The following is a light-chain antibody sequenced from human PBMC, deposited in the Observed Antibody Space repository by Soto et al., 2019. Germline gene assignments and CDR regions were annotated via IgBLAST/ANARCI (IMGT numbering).Light chain of an antibody. CDR3: LSYAGTACV. CDR2: EVT. CDR1: NSDVSGYDY. J-gene: IGLJ1*01. V-gene: IGLV2-8*01. Sequence: QSVLTQPPSASGSPGQTVTISCTGTNSDVSGYDYVSWYQQYPGKTPKLMIFEVTKRPSGVPDRFSGSKSGNTASLTVSGLQAEDEADYYCLSYAGTACVFGTGTKVTVL.